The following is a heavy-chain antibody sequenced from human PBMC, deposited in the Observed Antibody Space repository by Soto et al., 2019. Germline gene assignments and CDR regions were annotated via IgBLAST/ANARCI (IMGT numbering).Heavy chain of an antibody. CDR2: IYYSGST. CDR1: GDSISSRSYY. V-gene: IGHV4-39*01. Sequence: PSETLSLTCTVTGDSISSRSYYWGWIRQPPGKGLEWIGSIYYSGSTYNNPSLKSRVTISLDTSKNQFSLRLTSVTAADTAIYYCARQLPVGATSWFDPWGQGTLVTVSS. CDR3: ARQLPVGATSWFDP. J-gene: IGHJ5*02. D-gene: IGHD1-26*01.